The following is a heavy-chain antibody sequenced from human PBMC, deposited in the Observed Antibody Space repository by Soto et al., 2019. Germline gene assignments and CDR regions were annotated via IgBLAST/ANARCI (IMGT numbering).Heavy chain of an antibody. CDR1: GFTFSSYG. J-gene: IGHJ4*02. D-gene: IGHD3-22*01. Sequence: GGSLRLSCAASGFTFSSYGMHWVRQAPGKGLEWVAVISYDGSNEDYADSVRGRFTISRDNSKNMMFLQMNSLRAEDTAVYYCAKVRPDDVSCYPLEAFDHWGQGTLVTVSS. CDR3: AKVRPDDVSCYPLEAFDH. CDR2: ISYDGSNE. V-gene: IGHV3-30*18.